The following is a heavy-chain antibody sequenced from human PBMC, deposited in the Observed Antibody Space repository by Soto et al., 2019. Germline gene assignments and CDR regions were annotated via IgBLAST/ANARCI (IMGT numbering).Heavy chain of an antibody. V-gene: IGHV5-10-1*01. D-gene: IGHD3-22*01. CDR1: GYSFTSYW. Sequence: PGESLKISCKGSGYSFTSYWISWVRQMPVKGLEWMGRIDPSDSYTNSSPSFQGHVTISADKSISTAYLQWSSLKASDTAMYYCARHLDYYDSSGYYPYYYGMDVWGQGTTVTVSS. CDR2: IDPSDSYT. J-gene: IGHJ6*02. CDR3: ARHLDYYDSSGYYPYYYGMDV.